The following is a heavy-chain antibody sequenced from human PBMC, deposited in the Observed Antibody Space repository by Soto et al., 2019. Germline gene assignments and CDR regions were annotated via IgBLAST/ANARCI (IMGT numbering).Heavy chain of an antibody. J-gene: IGHJ4*02. CDR2: ISGSGGST. CDR3: AKRATGTYFDY. D-gene: IGHD1-1*01. V-gene: IGHV3-23*01. Sequence: EVQLLESGGGLVQPGGSLRLSCAASGFTFSSYAMNWVRLAPGKGLEWVSVISGSGGSTYYADSVKGRFTISRDNSKNTLYLQMNSLRAEDTPVYYCAKRATGTYFDYWGQGTLVTVSS. CDR1: GFTFSSYA.